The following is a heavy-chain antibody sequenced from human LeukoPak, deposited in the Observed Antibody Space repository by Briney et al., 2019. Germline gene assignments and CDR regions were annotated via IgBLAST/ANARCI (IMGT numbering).Heavy chain of an antibody. Sequence: GGSLRLSCVVSGFTFSRYWMSWVRQAPGKGLEWVSSISSSSSYIYYADSVKGRFTISRDNAKNSLYLQMNSLRAEDTAVYYCARGDTYFDYWGQGTLVTVSS. V-gene: IGHV3-21*01. J-gene: IGHJ4*02. CDR2: ISSSSSYI. CDR3: ARGDTYFDY. CDR1: GFTFSRYW.